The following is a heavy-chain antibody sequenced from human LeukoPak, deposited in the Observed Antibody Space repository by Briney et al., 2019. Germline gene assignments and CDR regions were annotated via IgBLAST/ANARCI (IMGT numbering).Heavy chain of an antibody. CDR1: GFTFSSYA. CDR3: ARRVSAFDI. CDR2: ISGSGGST. Sequence: GGSLRLSCAASGFTFSSYAMSWVRQAPGKGLEWVSAISGSGGSTYYADSVKGRFTISRDNAKNSLYLQMNSLRAEDTAVYYCARRVSAFDIWGQGTMVTVSS. J-gene: IGHJ3*02. D-gene: IGHD6-6*01. V-gene: IGHV3-23*01.